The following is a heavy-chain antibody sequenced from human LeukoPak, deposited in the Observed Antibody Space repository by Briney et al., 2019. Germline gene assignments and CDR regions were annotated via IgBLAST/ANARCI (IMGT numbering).Heavy chain of an antibody. Sequence: SETLSLTCAVYGGSFSGYYWSWIRQPPGKVLESIGYIHYSGSTNYNPSLKSRVTISVDTSKNQFSLNLSSVTAADTAVYYCARLKGTFWSGYQTTNWFDPWGQGILVTVSS. V-gene: IGHV4-59*01. D-gene: IGHD3-3*01. CDR1: GGSFSGYY. CDR2: IHYSGST. J-gene: IGHJ5*02. CDR3: ARLKGTFWSGYQTTNWFDP.